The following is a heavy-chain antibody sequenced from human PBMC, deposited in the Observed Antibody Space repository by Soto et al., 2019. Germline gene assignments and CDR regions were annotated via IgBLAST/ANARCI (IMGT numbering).Heavy chain of an antibody. V-gene: IGHV1-2*04. Sequence: QVQLVQSGAEVKKPGASVKVSCKASGYTFTGYYMHWVRQAPGQGLEWMGWINPNSGGTNYAQKFQGWVTMNRDTSLSTAYMELSRLRSDDTAVYYCARDTGFVETYFDYRGKGNMVTVS. CDR3: ARDTGFVETYFDY. CDR1: GYTFTGYY. CDR2: INPNSGGT. J-gene: IGHJ4*02. D-gene: IGHD2-21*01.